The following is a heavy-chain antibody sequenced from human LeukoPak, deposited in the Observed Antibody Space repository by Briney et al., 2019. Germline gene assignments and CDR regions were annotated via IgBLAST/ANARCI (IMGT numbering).Heavy chain of an antibody. D-gene: IGHD1-1*01. CDR3: ARGTLRTTPDY. CDR2: ISSSGFTI. V-gene: IGHV3-48*03. Sequence: GGSLRLSCAASGFTCSNYEMHWVRQAPGKGLEWISYISSSGFTIYYAASVKGRFTISRDNARNSLYLQMNSLRADDTAVYYCARGTLRTTPDYWGQGTLVTVSS. CDR1: GFTCSNYE. J-gene: IGHJ4*02.